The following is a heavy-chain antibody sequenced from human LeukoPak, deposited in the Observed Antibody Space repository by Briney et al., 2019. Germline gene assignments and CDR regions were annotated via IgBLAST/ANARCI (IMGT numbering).Heavy chain of an antibody. Sequence: PGRSLRLSCAASGFTFSSYAMHWVRQAPGKGLEWVAVISYDGSNKYYADSVKGRFTISRDNSKNTLYLQMNSLRAEDTAVYYCARDGPYGSGSYWVYWGQGTLVTVSS. V-gene: IGHV3-30-3*01. CDR2: ISYDGSNK. D-gene: IGHD3-10*01. J-gene: IGHJ4*02. CDR1: GFTFSSYA. CDR3: ARDGPYGSGSYWVY.